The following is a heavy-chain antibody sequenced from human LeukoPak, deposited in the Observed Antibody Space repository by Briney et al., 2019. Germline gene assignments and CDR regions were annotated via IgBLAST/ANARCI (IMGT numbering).Heavy chain of an antibody. J-gene: IGHJ6*02. CDR3: ARGYCTSTSCRYVMDV. CDR2: LSGGGGST. Sequence: AGGSLKLSCAASGFTFSSYAMSWVRQAPGKGLDWVSGLSGGGGSTYYADSVKGRFTISRDNSKNTLYLLMNSLRGEDTAVYYCARGYCTSTSCRYVMDVWGQGTTVTVSS. CDR1: GFTFSSYA. V-gene: IGHV3-23*01. D-gene: IGHD2-2*01.